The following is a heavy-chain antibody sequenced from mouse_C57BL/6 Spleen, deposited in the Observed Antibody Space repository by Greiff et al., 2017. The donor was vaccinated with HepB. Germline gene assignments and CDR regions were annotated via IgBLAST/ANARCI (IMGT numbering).Heavy chain of an antibody. CDR3: ARHDGYYPFAY. Sequence: EVNLVESGGDLVKPGGSLKLSCAASGFTFSSYGMSWVRQTPDKRLEWVATISSGGSYTYYPDSVKGRFTISRDNAKNTLYLQMSSLKSEDTAMYYCARHDGYYPFAYWGQGTLVTVSA. D-gene: IGHD2-3*01. CDR2: ISSGGSYT. V-gene: IGHV5-6*01. CDR1: GFTFSSYG. J-gene: IGHJ3*01.